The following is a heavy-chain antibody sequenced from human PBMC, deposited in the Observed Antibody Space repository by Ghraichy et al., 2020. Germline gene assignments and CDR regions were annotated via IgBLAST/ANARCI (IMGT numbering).Heavy chain of an antibody. Sequence: GGSLRLSCAASGVTVSNNYMTWLRQAPGKGLELVSLIYSGGRPYYADAAKGRFTISRDSYKNTLYLQINSLRAEDTAVYFCARNLPVTPCGYWGQGTLVTVSS. CDR3: ARNLPVTPCGY. CDR2: IYSGGRP. V-gene: IGHV3-53*01. D-gene: IGHD4-17*01. CDR1: GVTVSNNY. J-gene: IGHJ4*02.